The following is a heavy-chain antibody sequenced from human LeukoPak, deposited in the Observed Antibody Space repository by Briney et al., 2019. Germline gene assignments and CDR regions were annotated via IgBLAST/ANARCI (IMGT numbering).Heavy chain of an antibody. J-gene: IGHJ4*01. V-gene: IGHV3-23*01. CDR3: ARGGYCNSVTCHPTPAY. D-gene: IGHD2/OR15-2a*01. CDR1: EFTINNYA. Sequence: GGSLRLSCVASEFTINNYAMNWVRQAPEKGLEWHSTISGSGGDTYYADSVKGRFTISRDNSKNTLYLQMSSLGVEDTALYYCARGGYCNSVTCHPTPAYWGHGTLVTVSS. CDR2: ISGSGGDT.